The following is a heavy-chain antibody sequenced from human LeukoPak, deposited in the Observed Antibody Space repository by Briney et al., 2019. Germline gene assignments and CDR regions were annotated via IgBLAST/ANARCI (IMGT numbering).Heavy chain of an antibody. CDR1: DDSIGLYY. V-gene: IGHV4-59*01. J-gene: IGHJ3*02. CDR2: IFYNGNT. D-gene: IGHD3-10*01. Sequence: PSETLSLTCTVSDDSIGLYYWSWIRQPPGKGLEWIGLIFYNGNTNYSPSLQSRVTISVDTSKNQFSLKLSSVTAADTAVYYCARSLYYYGSDSFDIWGQGTMVSVSS. CDR3: ARSLYYYGSDSFDI.